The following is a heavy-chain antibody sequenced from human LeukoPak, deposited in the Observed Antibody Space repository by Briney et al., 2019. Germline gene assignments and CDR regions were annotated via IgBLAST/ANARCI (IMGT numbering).Heavy chain of an antibody. CDR3: ARSYYDFWSGLTPNDY. J-gene: IGHJ4*02. V-gene: IGHV3-30-3*01. CDR1: GFTFSSYA. CDR2: ISYDGSNK. D-gene: IGHD3-3*01. Sequence: GGSLRLSCAASGFTFSSYAMHWVRQAPGKGLEWVAVISYDGSNKYYADSVKGRFTISRDNSKNSLYLQMNSLRAEDTAVYYCARSYYDFWSGLTPNDYWGQGTLVTVSS.